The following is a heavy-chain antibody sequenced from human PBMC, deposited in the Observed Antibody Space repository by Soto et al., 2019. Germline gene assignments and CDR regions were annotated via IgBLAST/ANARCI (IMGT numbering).Heavy chain of an antibody. Sequence: LSLSCAASGFTFSGSAMHWVRQASGKGLEWVGRIRSKTNSYATAYAASVKGRFTISRDDSKDTAYLQMNSLKTEDTAVYYCTRDPRNYYDSIGSANWFDPWGQGTLVTVSS. D-gene: IGHD3-22*01. J-gene: IGHJ5*02. CDR1: GFTFSGSA. CDR3: TRDPRNYYDSIGSANWFDP. V-gene: IGHV3-73*01. CDR2: IRSKTNSYAT.